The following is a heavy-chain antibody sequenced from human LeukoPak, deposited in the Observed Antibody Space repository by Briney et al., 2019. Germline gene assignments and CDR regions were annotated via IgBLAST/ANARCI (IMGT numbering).Heavy chain of an antibody. J-gene: IGHJ4*02. CDR1: GYNFTNYG. CDR3: ARDLVGATISGY. Sequence: ASMKVSCKASGYNFTNYGIAWVRQAPGQGLEWMGWISAYNGSTNYARKFQGRVTMTTDTSTSTAYMELRSLRSDDTAVYFCARDLVGATISGYWGQGTLVTVSS. D-gene: IGHD1-26*01. CDR2: ISAYNGST. V-gene: IGHV1-18*01.